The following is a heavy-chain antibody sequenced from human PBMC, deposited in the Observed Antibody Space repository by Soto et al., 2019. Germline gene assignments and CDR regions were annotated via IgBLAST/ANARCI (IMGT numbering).Heavy chain of an antibody. CDR3: AKRETFGKVYNWFDP. CDR1: GDSISNYY. Sequence: SDTLSLTCTFSGDSISNYYWSWIRQTPGKGLEWIGYIHDSGSSNYNPSLKSRVTMSVDTSKNQFSLKLSSVTAADTAVYYCAKRETFGKVYNWFDPWGLGTLVTVSS. CDR2: IHDSGSS. D-gene: IGHD3-3*01. V-gene: IGHV4-59*01. J-gene: IGHJ5*02.